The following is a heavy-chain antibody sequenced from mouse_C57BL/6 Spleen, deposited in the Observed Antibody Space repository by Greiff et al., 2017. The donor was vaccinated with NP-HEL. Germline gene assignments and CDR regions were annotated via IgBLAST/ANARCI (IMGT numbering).Heavy chain of an antibody. J-gene: IGHJ4*01. CDR3: TRAMDY. CDR2: IRNKANNPAT. Sequence: EVQLVESGGGLVQPGGSMKLSCAASGFTFSDAWMDWVRQSPGKGLEWVAEIRNKANNPATYYAESVKGRFTISRDDSKSSVYLQMNSLRAEDTGIYYCTRAMDYWGQGTSVTVAS. V-gene: IGHV6-6*01. CDR1: GFTFSDAW.